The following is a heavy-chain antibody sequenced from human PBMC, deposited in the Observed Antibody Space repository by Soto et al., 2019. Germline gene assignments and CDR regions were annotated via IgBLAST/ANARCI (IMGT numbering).Heavy chain of an antibody. V-gene: IGHV1-69*13. CDR3: AREGYYDFRSGYYRAGLGFDY. CDR1: GGTFSSYA. Sequence: ASVKVSCKASGGTFSSYAISWVRQAPGQGLEWMGGIIPIFGTANHAQKFQGRVTITADESTSTAYMELSSLRSEDTAVYYCAREGYYDFRSGYYRAGLGFDYWGQGTLVTVPS. CDR2: IIPIFGTA. D-gene: IGHD3-3*01. J-gene: IGHJ4*02.